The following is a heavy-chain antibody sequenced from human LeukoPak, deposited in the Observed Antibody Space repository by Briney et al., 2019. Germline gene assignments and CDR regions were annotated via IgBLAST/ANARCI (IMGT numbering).Heavy chain of an antibody. Sequence: SQTLSLTCAVYVGSFSGYYWSWIRQPPRKGVEWIGEINHSGSTTYTPSLKSRATISVDTSKSQFSPKLSSVTAAETAVYYCASLATPGDYWGQGTLVSVSS. J-gene: IGHJ4*02. CDR3: ASLATPGDY. V-gene: IGHV4-34*01. CDR1: VGSFSGYY. CDR2: INHSGST. D-gene: IGHD1-26*01.